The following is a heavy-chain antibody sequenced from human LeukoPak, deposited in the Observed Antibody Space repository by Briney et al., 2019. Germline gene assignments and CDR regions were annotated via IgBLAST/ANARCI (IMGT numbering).Heavy chain of an antibody. CDR1: GGSISTYY. Sequence: SETLSLTCTVSGGSISTYYWSWIRQPAGKGLEWIGRIYTSGSTNYNPSRKSRVTMSVDTSKNQFSLKLSSVTAADTAVYFCARGTVPNAFDIWGQGTMVTVS. J-gene: IGHJ3*02. V-gene: IGHV4-4*07. CDR3: ARGTVPNAFDI. CDR2: IYTSGST. D-gene: IGHD1/OR15-1a*01.